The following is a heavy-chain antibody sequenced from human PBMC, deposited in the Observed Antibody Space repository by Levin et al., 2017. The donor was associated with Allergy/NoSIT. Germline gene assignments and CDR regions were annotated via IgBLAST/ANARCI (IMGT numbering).Heavy chain of an antibody. CDR2: IIPALDIA. Sequence: KISCKASGGTFSSYAISWVRQAPGQGLEWMGRIIPALDIANYAQKFQDRVTITADKSTNTAYVELSSLRSEDTAVYYCARSGTWGLDYWGQGTLVTVSS. V-gene: IGHV1-69*04. CDR3: ARSGTWGLDY. CDR1: GGTFSSYA. D-gene: IGHD3-10*01. J-gene: IGHJ4*02.